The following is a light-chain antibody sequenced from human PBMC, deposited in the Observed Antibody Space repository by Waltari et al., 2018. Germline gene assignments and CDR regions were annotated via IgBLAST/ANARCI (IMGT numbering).Light chain of an antibody. Sequence: EIVVTQSPGILSLSPGERATLSCRASQSFRSSYLAWYQQKPGQAPRLLFYAASGRAAGVPDRFSGSGSGTDFILTISRLEPEDFAMYYCQQYGTSPWTFGQGTKVEI. CDR1: QSFRSSY. J-gene: IGKJ1*01. CDR2: AAS. V-gene: IGKV3-20*01. CDR3: QQYGTSPWT.